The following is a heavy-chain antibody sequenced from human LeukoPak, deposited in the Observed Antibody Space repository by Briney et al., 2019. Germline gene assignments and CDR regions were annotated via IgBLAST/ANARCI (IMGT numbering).Heavy chain of an antibody. CDR1: GDSFSSYP. CDR3: ARDYASGNSFHVIFHI. D-gene: IGHD4-23*01. V-gene: IGHV1-69*02. CDR2: IIPTLELT. Sequence: SVTVSCKASGDSFSSYPISWVRLAPGQGLEGMGRIIPTLELTDYAKKFQDKLTITADTSTTTAYMELSSLRSEDTAVYFCARDYASGNSFHVIFHIWGQGTMVSGPS. J-gene: IGHJ3*02.